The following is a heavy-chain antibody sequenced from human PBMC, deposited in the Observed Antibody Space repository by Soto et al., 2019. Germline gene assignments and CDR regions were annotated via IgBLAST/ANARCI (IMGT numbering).Heavy chain of an antibody. Sequence: EVQLVESGGALVQPGGSLRLTCATSGFTFSNYWMTWVRQAPGKGLEWVANINKDGSQTSFVDSVKGRFTTFRDNAKCSLYLQMNSLRGEDTAKYYCVKAIAAAQWGQGTLVTVSS. D-gene: IGHD6-25*01. V-gene: IGHV3-7*01. CDR1: GFTFSNYW. CDR3: VKAIAAAQ. CDR2: INKDGSQT. J-gene: IGHJ4*02.